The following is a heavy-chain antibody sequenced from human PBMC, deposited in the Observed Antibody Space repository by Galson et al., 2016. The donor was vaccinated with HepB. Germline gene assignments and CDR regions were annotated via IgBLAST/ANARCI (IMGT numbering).Heavy chain of an antibody. CDR3: ARLTITTTARFYDF. Sequence: TLSLTCTVSGGSISGDNYYWTWVRQPPGQGLEWLGYVYYSGGTYYNPSLKSRVTLSVETSKNQISLKLSSVTATDTALYYCARLTITTTARFYDFWGQGILVSVSS. CDR1: GGSISGDNYY. J-gene: IGHJ4*02. D-gene: IGHD3-10*01. CDR2: VYYSGGT. V-gene: IGHV4-30-4*01.